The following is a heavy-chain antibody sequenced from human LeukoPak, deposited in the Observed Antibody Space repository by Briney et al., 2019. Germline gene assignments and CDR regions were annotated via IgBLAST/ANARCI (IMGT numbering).Heavy chain of an antibody. CDR2: INPNSGGT. D-gene: IGHD2-2*01. CDR1: GYTFTGYY. Sequence: ASEKVSCKASGYTFTGYYMHWVRQAPGQGLEWMGWINPNSGGTNYAQKFQGRVTMTRDTSISTAYMELSRLRSDDTAVYYCARDLYCSSTSCHYYYYYYGMDVWGQGTTVTVSS. J-gene: IGHJ6*02. V-gene: IGHV1-2*02. CDR3: ARDLYCSSTSCHYYYYYYGMDV.